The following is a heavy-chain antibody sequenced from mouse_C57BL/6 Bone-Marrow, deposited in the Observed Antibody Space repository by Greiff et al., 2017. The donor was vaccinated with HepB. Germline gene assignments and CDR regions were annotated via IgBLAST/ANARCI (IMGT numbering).Heavy chain of an antibody. V-gene: IGHV5-9-1*02. D-gene: IGHD1-1*01. CDR3: TRTTVVATDAMDY. J-gene: IGHJ4*01. CDR1: GFTFSSYA. CDR2: ISSGGDYI. Sequence: EVKLVESGEGLVKPGGSLKLSCAASGFTFSSYAMSWVRQTPEKRLEWVAYISSGGDYIYYADTVKGRFTISRDNARNTRYLQMSSLKSEDTAMYYCTRTTVVATDAMDYWGQGTSVTVSS.